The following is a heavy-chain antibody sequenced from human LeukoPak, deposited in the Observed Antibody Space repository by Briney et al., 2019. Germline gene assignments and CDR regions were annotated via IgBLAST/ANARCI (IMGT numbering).Heavy chain of an antibody. V-gene: IGHV4-59*01. CDR1: TDSTNTYY. CDR2: ICQTGST. Sequence: PSETLSLTCSVSTDSTNTYYWSWIRQSPGEGLEWIGHICQTGSTDYNPSFRSRVTISIDMSKKEFSLKLTSVTVADTAMYYCVRLRWELLAPYFDHWGQGAFVIVSS. D-gene: IGHD2-15*01. CDR3: VRLRWELLAPYFDH. J-gene: IGHJ4*02.